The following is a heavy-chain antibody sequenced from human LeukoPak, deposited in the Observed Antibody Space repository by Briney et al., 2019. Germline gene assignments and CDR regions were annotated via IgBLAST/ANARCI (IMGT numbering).Heavy chain of an antibody. CDR2: ISGSGGST. D-gene: IGHD3-10*01. Sequence: XXXVRXAPXKXLEWVXAISGSGGSTYYADSVKGRFTISRDNSKNTLYLQMNSLRAEDTAVYYCAKASGTMVRGVIINDAFDIWGQGTMVTVSS. J-gene: IGHJ3*02. V-gene: IGHV3-23*01. CDR3: AKASGTMVRGVIINDAFDI.